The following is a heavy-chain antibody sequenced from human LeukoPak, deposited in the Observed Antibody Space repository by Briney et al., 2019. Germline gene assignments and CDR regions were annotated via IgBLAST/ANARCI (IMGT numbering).Heavy chain of an antibody. J-gene: IGHJ4*02. CDR3: ATSRYGSGSRFDY. D-gene: IGHD3-10*01. CDR1: GGTFSSYA. V-gene: IGHV1-69*05. Sequence: SVKVSCKASGGTFSSYAISWVRQAPGQGLEWMGGIIPIFGTANYAQKFQGRVTITTDESTSTAYMELSSLRSEDTAVYYRATSRYGSGSRFDYWGQGTLVTVSS. CDR2: IIPIFGTA.